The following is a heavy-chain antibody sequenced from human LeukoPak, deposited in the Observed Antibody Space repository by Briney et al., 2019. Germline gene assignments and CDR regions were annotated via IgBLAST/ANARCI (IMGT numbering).Heavy chain of an antibody. V-gene: IGHV1-2*02. J-gene: IGHJ4*02. CDR1: GYTFTDYY. CDR2: INPNTGGT. D-gene: IGHD5-12*01. CDR3: ARDSSWRPFDY. Sequence: ASVTVSCKASGYTFTDYYIHWVRQAPGQGLECMGWINPNTGGTNYSQKFQGRVTMTRDTSIATAYMELSRLRSDDTAVYYCARDSSWRPFDYWGQGTLVTVSS.